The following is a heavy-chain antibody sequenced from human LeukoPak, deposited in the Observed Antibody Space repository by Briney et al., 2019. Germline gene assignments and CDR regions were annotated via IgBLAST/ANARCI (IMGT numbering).Heavy chain of an antibody. CDR3: AGTGIAAAGAFDP. J-gene: IGHJ5*02. D-gene: IGHD6-13*01. CDR2: IYYSGST. CDR1: GGSFGDYY. Sequence: SETLSLTCAVYGGSFGDYYWGWIRQPPGKGLEWIGSIYYSGSTYYNPSLKSRVTISVDTSKNQFSLKLSSVTAADTAVYYCAGTGIAAAGAFDPWGQGTLVTVSS. V-gene: IGHV4-39*01.